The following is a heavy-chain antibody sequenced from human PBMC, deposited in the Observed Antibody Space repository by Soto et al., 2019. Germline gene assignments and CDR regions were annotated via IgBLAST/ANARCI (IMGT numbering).Heavy chain of an antibody. CDR1: GYSFTASY. CDR3: AILCMVRVIDGYKCLDF. D-gene: IGHD3-10*01. J-gene: IGHJ4*02. CDR2: INPTTGAT. V-gene: IGHV1-2*04. Sequence: EASVKVSCKASGYSFTASYMHSVRHAPGQGLERVGWINPTTGATNYAQKFQDWITITMATSTRTSYMDLSTLSTHDTALYYFAILCMVRVIDGYKCLDFWGQGTVVTVSS.